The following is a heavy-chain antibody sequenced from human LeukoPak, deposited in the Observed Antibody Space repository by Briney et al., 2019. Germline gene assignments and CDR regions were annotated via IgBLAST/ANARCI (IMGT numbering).Heavy chain of an antibody. V-gene: IGHV3-53*01. CDR1: GFTVSSNY. CDR3: ERPSSVGLWSPFDY. D-gene: IGHD3-10*01. CDR2: IYSGGST. Sequence: GGSLRLSCAASGFTVSSNYMSWVRQAPGKGLEWVSVIYSGGSTYYADSVKGRFTISRDNSKNTLYLQMNSLRAEDTAVYYCERPSSVGLWSPFDYWGQGTLVTVSS. J-gene: IGHJ4*02.